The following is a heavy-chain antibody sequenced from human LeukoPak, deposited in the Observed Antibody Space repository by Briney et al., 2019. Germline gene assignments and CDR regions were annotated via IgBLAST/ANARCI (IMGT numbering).Heavy chain of an antibody. CDR1: GFTFSSYE. V-gene: IGHV3-48*03. CDR3: ARGYCSGGSCYGGDY. J-gene: IGHJ4*02. D-gene: IGHD2-15*01. CDR2: ISSSGTTI. Sequence: PGWSLRLYCAASGFTFSSYEMNWVRQAPGKGLEWVSYISSSGTTIYYAERRFTISRDNAKNSLYLLMNSLRAEDTAIYYCARGYCSGGSCYGGDYWGQGTLVTVSS.